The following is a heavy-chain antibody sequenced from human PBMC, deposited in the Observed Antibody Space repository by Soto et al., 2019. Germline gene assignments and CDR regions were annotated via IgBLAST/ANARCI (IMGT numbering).Heavy chain of an antibody. V-gene: IGHV3-30-3*01. Sequence: HPGGSLRLSCAASGFTFSSYAMHWVRQAPGKGLEWVAVISYDGSNKYYADSVKGRFTISRDNSKNTLYLQMNSLRAEDTAVYYCARVFYGITMIDGWGQGTLVTVSS. CDR1: GFTFSSYA. CDR3: ARVFYGITMIDG. CDR2: ISYDGSNK. J-gene: IGHJ4*02. D-gene: IGHD3-22*01.